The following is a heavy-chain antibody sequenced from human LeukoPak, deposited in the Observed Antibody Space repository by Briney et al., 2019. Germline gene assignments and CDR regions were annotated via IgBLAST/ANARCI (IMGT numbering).Heavy chain of an antibody. Sequence: GGSLRLSCAASGFTVSSNYMTWVRQAPGKGVGWGSVIYKNAITYYADTVKGRFTISRDNYKNKMYLQMNSLRADDTAVYYCARSLRVRGVPDYMDVWGKGTTVTISS. CDR3: ARSLRVRGVPDYMDV. D-gene: IGHD3-10*01. J-gene: IGHJ6*03. CDR1: GFTVSSNY. CDR2: IYKNAIT. V-gene: IGHV3-53*01.